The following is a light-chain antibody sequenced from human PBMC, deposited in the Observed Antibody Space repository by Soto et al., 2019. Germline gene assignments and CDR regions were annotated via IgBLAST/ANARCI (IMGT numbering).Light chain of an antibody. V-gene: IGLV2-14*01. CDR3: SSFTGSTTCV. CDR1: SNDVGGYNY. CDR2: EVS. Sequence: QSALTQPASLSGSPGQSITMFCTGTSNDVGGYNYVSWYQQHPGKAPKLIIYEVSNRPSGISSRFSGSKSANTASLTISGLQAEDEAEYYCSSFTGSTTCVFGGGTKLTVL. J-gene: IGLJ2*01.